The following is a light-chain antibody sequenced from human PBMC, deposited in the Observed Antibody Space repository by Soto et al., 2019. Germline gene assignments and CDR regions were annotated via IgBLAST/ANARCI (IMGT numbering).Light chain of an antibody. CDR2: GAS. Sequence: PGDGATLSCRASRPVSITYLTWYRQKPGQAPRLLIFGASKRATGIPDRFSGSGAGRDYTLPISGLEPEDFAAYYCQQQGSTPLISFGQGTQLEIK. CDR3: QQQGSTPLIS. J-gene: IGKJ5*01. CDR1: RPVSITY. V-gene: IGKV3-20*01.